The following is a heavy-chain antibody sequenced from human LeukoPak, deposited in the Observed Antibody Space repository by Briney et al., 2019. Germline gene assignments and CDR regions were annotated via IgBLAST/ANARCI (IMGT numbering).Heavy chain of an antibody. CDR1: GYTFTSYD. Sequence: ASVKVSCKASGYTFTSYDINWVRQATGQGLEWMGWMNPNSGNTGYAQKFQGRVTMTRNTSISTAYMELSSLRSEDTAVYYCARASYDFWSGYYRRNDAFDIRGQGTMVTVSS. CDR3: ARASYDFWSGYYRRNDAFDI. CDR2: MNPNSGNT. V-gene: IGHV1-8*02. J-gene: IGHJ3*02. D-gene: IGHD3-3*01.